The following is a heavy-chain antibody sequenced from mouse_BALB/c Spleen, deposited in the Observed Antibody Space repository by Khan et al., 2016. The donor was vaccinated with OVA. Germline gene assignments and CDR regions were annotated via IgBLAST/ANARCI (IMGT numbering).Heavy chain of an antibody. J-gene: IGHJ3*01. D-gene: IGHD2-2*01. CDR3: TRHGYVAWFTY. CDR2: IDPFSGGT. CDR1: GYSFTSYY. Sequence: VQLQQSGPELMKPGASVKISCKASGYSFTSYYIHWVMQSHGKSLEWIGYIDPFSGGTTYNQKFKGKATLTVDKSSSPAYIQLSNLTSEDSAVYYCTRHGYVAWFTYWGQGTLVTVSA. V-gene: IGHV1-31*01.